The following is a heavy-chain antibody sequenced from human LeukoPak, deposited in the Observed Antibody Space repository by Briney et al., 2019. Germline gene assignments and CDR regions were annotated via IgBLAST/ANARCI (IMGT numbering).Heavy chain of an antibody. V-gene: IGHV3-20*01. Sequence: GGSLRLSCAASGFTFDDYGMSWVRQAPGKGLEWVSGINWNGGSTGYADSVKGRFTISRDNAKNSLYLQMNSLRAEDTALYHCARGDILTGYYLFDYWGQGTLVTVPS. CDR2: INWNGGST. CDR1: GFTFDDYG. D-gene: IGHD3-9*01. J-gene: IGHJ4*02. CDR3: ARGDILTGYYLFDY.